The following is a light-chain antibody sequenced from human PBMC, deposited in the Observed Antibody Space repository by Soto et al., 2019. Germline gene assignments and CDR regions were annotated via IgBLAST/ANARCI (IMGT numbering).Light chain of an antibody. CDR1: QTISSW. CDR3: QQVNSYPIT. J-gene: IGKJ5*01. V-gene: IGKV1-5*03. Sequence: DMQMTHSPSSLSGSVAGRVTITCRASQTISSWLAWYQQKPGKAPKLLIYKASTLKSGVPSRFSGSGSGTEFTLTISSLQPDDFATYYCQQVNSYPITFGQGTRLEIK. CDR2: KAS.